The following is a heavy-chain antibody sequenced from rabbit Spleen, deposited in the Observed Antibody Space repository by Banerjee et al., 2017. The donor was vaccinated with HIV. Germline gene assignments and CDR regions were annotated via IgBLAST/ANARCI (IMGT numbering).Heavy chain of an antibody. D-gene: IGHD1-1*01. J-gene: IGHJ4*01. CDR1: GVSFSDKDV. Sequence: EQLKESGGGLVKPEGSLTLTCKASGVSFSDKDVMCWVRQAPGKGLEWIACVNIVTGKSVYASWAKGRFTMSRTSSTTVTLQMTSLTAADTATYFCARDLVAVIGWNFNLWGPGTLVTVS. CDR3: ARDLVAVIGWNFNL. V-gene: IGHV1S45*01. CDR2: VNIVTGKS.